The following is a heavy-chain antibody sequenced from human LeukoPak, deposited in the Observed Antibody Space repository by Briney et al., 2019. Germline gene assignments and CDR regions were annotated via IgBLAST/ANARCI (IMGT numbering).Heavy chain of an antibody. Sequence: GRSLRLSCAASGFTFDDYAMPWVRQAPGKGLEWVSGISWNSGSIGYADSVKGRFTISGDNAKNSLYLQMNSLRAEDTALYYCAKARYYYDSSGYYRSYYFDYWGQGTLVTVSS. V-gene: IGHV3-9*01. CDR1: GFTFDDYA. D-gene: IGHD3-22*01. CDR3: AKARYYYDSSGYYRSYYFDY. CDR2: ISWNSGSI. J-gene: IGHJ4*02.